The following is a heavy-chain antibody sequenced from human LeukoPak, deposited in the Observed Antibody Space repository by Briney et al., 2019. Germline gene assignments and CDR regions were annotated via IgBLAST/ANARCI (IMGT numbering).Heavy chain of an antibody. D-gene: IGHD4-11*01. V-gene: IGHV3-48*04. CDR3: ARDSNYDGWFDP. CDR2: ISSSGSTI. J-gene: IGHJ5*02. CDR1: GFTFSSYG. Sequence: GGTLRLSCAASGFTFSSYGMNWVRQAPGKGLEWVSYISSSGSTIYYADSVKGRFTISRDNAKNSLYLQMNSLRAEDTAVYYCARDSNYDGWFDPWGQGTLVTVSS.